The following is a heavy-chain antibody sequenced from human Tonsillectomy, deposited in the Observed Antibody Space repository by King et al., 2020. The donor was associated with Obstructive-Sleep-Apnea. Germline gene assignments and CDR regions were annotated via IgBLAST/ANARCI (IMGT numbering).Heavy chain of an antibody. CDR1: GGSISSYY. V-gene: IGHV4-59*01. CDR3: ARDGAEGAYYYGMDV. J-gene: IGHJ6*02. D-gene: IGHD3-16*01. Sequence: QLQESGPGLVKPSETLSLTCTVSGGSISSYYWSWIRQPPGKGLEWIGYIYYSGSTNYNPSLKSRVTISVDTSKNQFSLKLSSVTAADTAVYYCARDGAEGAYYYGMDVWGQGTTVTVSS. CDR2: IYYSGST.